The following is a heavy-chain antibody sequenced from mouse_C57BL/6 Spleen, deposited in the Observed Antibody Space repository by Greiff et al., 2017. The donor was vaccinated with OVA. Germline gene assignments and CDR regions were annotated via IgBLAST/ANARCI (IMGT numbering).Heavy chain of an antibody. CDR3: ARDYGNSYYAMDY. D-gene: IGHD2-1*01. Sequence: QVQLQQPGAELVRPGSSVKLSCKASGYTFTRYWMDWVKQRPGQGLEWIGNIYPSDSETHYNQKFKDKATLTVDKSSSTAYMQLSSLTSEDSAVYYCARDYGNSYYAMDYWGQGTSVTVSS. V-gene: IGHV1-61*01. CDR2: IYPSDSET. J-gene: IGHJ4*01. CDR1: GYTFTRYW.